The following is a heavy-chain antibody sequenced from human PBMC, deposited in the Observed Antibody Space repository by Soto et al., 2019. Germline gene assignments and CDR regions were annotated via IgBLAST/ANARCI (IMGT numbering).Heavy chain of an antibody. V-gene: IGHV1-8*01. D-gene: IGHD3-16*01. CDR3: AREGVRGMDV. CDR2: MNPNSATT. Sequence: QVQLVQSGAEVKKPGASVKVSCKASGYTFTSYDINWVRQATGQGLEWMGWMNPNSATTGYAQKFQGRVSMTGNTSISTAYVELSGLRSGDTAVYDGAREGVRGMDVWGQWTTVTVSS. J-gene: IGHJ6*02. CDR1: GYTFTSYD.